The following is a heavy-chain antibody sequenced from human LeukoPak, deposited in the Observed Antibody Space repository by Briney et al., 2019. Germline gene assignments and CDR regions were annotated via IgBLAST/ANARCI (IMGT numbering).Heavy chain of an antibody. CDR1: GGTFSSYA. V-gene: IGHV1-69*06. CDR3: AREGNFDAFDI. D-gene: IGHD1-7*01. Sequence: ASVKVSCKASGGTFSSYAISWVRQAPGQGLEWMGGIIPIFGTANYAQKFQGRVTITADKSTSTAYMELSSLKSEDTAVYYCAREGNFDAFDIWGQGTMVTASS. J-gene: IGHJ3*02. CDR2: IIPIFGTA.